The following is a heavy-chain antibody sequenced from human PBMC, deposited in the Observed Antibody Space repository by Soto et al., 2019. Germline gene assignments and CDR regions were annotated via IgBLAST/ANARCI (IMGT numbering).Heavy chain of an antibody. J-gene: IGHJ2*01. CDR1: GGPISGSSYY. CDR2: IYYTFYT. D-gene: IGHD5-18*01. Sequence: LSLTCTLPGGPISGSSYYWGWIRPAPGKGLEWLATIYYTFYTYHNPSLKTHVTISLDTSKDHYSLKLTSVTAADTALYYCARSAIATHWFFDLWGRGTLVTVSS. CDR3: ARSAIATHWFFDL. V-gene: IGHV4-39*02.